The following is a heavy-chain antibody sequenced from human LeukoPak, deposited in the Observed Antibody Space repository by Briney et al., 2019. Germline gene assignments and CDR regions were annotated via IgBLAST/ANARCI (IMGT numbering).Heavy chain of an antibody. J-gene: IGHJ4*02. Sequence: GGSLRLSCTASGFTFRMYAMSWVRQAPGKGLESVASIIYDGRHTYYAASVKGRFTVSRDNSQNTLYLQMNSLRAEDTALYYCAKDGLSYDGSTHVYYFQSLGQGTLVTVSS. D-gene: IGHD3-22*01. CDR2: IIYDGRHT. CDR3: AKDGLSYDGSTHVYYFQS. CDR1: GFTFRMYA. V-gene: IGHV3-23*01.